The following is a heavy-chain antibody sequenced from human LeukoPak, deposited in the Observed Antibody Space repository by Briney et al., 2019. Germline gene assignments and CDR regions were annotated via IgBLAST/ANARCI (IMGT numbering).Heavy chain of an antibody. V-gene: IGHV1-2*02. CDR2: INPNSGGT. D-gene: IGHD3-9*01. CDR1: GYTFTGYY. Sequence: ASVKVSCKASGYTFTGYYMHWVRPAPGQGLERMGWINPNSGGTNYAQKFQGRVTRTRDTSISTAYMELSRLRSDDTAVYYCARVDSRAYYYGMDVWGQGTTVTVSS. CDR3: ARVDSRAYYYGMDV. J-gene: IGHJ6*02.